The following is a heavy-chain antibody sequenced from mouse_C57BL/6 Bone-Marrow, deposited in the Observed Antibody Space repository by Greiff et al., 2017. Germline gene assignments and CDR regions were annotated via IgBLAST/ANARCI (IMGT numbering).Heavy chain of an antibody. CDR3: ARDGDGDYGDAMDD. CDR2: IDPSDSYT. CDR1: GYTFTSYW. V-gene: IGHV1-69*01. D-gene: IGHD2-13*01. Sequence: QVQLQQPGAELVMPGASVKLSCKASGYTFTSYWMHWVKQRPGQGLEWIGEIDPSDSYTNYNQQFKGKSTLTVDKSSSTAYMQLSSLTSEDSAVYYCARDGDGDYGDAMDDWGQGTSVTVSS. J-gene: IGHJ4*01.